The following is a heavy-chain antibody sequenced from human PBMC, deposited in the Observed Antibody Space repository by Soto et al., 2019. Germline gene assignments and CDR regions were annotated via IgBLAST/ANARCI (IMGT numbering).Heavy chain of an antibody. Sequence: QITLNESGPTVVKPAETLTLTCTFSGFSLTTSGVGGGWIRQSPGQAPEWLALIYLDDDKRYSASLKSRLTITKDTSKNQVVLTMASVDPADTATYYCAHRILRTVFGLVTTTAIYFDFWGQGTPVVVSS. CDR1: GFSLTTSGVG. D-gene: IGHD3-3*01. CDR2: IYLDDDK. J-gene: IGHJ4*02. CDR3: AHRILRTVFGLVTTTAIYFDF. V-gene: IGHV2-5*02.